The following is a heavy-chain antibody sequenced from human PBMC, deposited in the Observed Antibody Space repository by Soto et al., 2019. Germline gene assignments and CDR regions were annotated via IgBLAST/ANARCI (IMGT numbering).Heavy chain of an antibody. D-gene: IGHD5-12*01. CDR1: GFTFSSSS. V-gene: IGHV3-21*04. J-gene: IGHJ5*02. Sequence: PGGSLRLSCAASGFTFSSSSMNWVRQAPGKGLEWVSSISSSSSCIYYADSVKGRFTISRDNAKNSLYLQMNSLRVEDTAVYYCAREAHSGYDSYPRNRWFDLWGQGTLVTVSS. CDR2: ISSSSSCI. CDR3: AREAHSGYDSYPRNRWFDL.